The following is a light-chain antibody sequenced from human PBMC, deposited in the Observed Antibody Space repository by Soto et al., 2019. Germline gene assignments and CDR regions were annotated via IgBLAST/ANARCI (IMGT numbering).Light chain of an antibody. CDR3: QQSSNSPMYT. CDR2: AAS. J-gene: IGKJ2*01. Sequence: DIQMTQSPSSLSASVGDRVTITCRASQSIAYYVNWFQQKPGKAPKLLIYAASTLQSGVPSRFSGSGPGTDFTLTISSLQPEDFATYFCQQSSNSPMYTFGQGTKLYI. CDR1: QSIAYY. V-gene: IGKV1-39*01.